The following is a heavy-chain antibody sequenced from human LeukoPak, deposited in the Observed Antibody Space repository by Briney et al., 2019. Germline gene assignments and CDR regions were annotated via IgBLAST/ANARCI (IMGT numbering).Heavy chain of an antibody. J-gene: IGHJ5*02. CDR3: ARSQQLVPSRWFDP. CDR1: GGSFSGYY. D-gene: IGHD6-13*01. Sequence: SETLSLTCAVYGGSFSGYYWSWIRQPPGKGLEWIGEINHSGSTNYNPSLKSRVTISVDTSKNQSSLKLSSVTAADTAVYYCARSQQLVPSRWFDPWGQGTLVTVSS. CDR2: INHSGST. V-gene: IGHV4-34*01.